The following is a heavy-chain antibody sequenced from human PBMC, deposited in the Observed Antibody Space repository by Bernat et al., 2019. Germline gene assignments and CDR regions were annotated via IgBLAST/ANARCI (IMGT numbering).Heavy chain of an antibody. CDR2: ISAYNGNT. CDR3: VRDRPHYYYDSSGYTDY. V-gene: IGHV1-18*01. CDR1: GYTFTSYG. D-gene: IGHD3-22*01. J-gene: IGHJ4*02. Sequence: QVQLVQSGAEVKKPGASVKVSCKASGYTFTSYGISWVRQAPGQGLEWMGWISAYNGNTNYAQKLQGRVTMTTDTSTSTAYMELRSLRSDDTAVYYCVRDRPHYYYDSSGYTDYWGQGTLVTVSS.